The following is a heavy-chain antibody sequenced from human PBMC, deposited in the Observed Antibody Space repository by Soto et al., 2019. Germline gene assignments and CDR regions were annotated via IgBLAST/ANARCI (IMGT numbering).Heavy chain of an antibody. V-gene: IGHV1-69*13. Sequence: EASVKVSCKASGGTFSSYAISWVRQAPGQGLEWMGGIIPIFGTANYAQKFQGRVTITADESTSTAYMELSSLRSEDTAVYYCARYGGGYYDSSGYYPKFDYWGQGTLVTVSS. CDR2: IIPIFGTA. CDR1: GGTFSSYA. CDR3: ARYGGGYYDSSGYYPKFDY. D-gene: IGHD3-22*01. J-gene: IGHJ4*02.